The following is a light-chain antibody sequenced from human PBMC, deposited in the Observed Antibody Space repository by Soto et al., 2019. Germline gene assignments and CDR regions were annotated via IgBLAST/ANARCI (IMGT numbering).Light chain of an antibody. CDR3: QSYDSSLRAAV. J-gene: IGLJ2*01. CDR2: DNN. CDR1: SSNIGAGYD. Sequence: QSVLTQPPSVSGAPGQRVTISCTGSSSNIGAGYDVHWYQQLPGTAPKLLIYDNNNRPSGVPDRFSGSASGTSASLAIAGLQAEDEADYYCQSYDSSLRAAVFGGGTKVTVL. V-gene: IGLV1-40*01.